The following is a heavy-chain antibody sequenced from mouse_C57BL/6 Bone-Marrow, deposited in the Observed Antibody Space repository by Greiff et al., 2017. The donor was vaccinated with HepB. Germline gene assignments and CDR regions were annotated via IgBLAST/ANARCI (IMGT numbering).Heavy chain of an antibody. CDR2: INPGSGGT. V-gene: IGHV1-54*01. CDR1: GYAFTNYL. CDR3: AREGYYGSFAY. Sequence: VQLQESGAELVRPGTSVKVSCKASGYAFTNYLIEWVKQRPGQGLEWIGVINPGSGGTNYNEKFKGKATLTADKSYSTAYMQLSSLTSEDSAVYFCAREGYYGSFAYWGQGTLVTVSA. J-gene: IGHJ3*01. D-gene: IGHD1-1*01.